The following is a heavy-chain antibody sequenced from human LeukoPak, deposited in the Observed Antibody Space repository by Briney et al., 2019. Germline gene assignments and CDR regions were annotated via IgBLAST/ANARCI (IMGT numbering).Heavy chain of an antibody. J-gene: IGHJ6*03. V-gene: IGHV1-8*01. D-gene: IGHD3-10*01. CDR1: GYTFTSYD. CDR3: ARGPHYGSGSPDYYYYYMDV. Sequence: ASVKVSCKXPGYTFTSYDINWVRQATGQGLEWMGWMNPNSGNTGYAQKFQGRVTMTRNTSISTAYMELSSLRSEDTAVYYCARGPHYGSGSPDYYYYYMDVWGKGTTVTVSS. CDR2: MNPNSGNT.